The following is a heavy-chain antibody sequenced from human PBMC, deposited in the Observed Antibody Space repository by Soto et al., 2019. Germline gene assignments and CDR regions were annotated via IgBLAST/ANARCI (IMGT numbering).Heavy chain of an antibody. D-gene: IGHD3-10*01. CDR1: GGSFSGYY. CDR3: ARWRTYYYGSGSQNYYYYYGMDV. CDR2: INHSGST. Sequence: SETLSLTCAVYGGSFSGYYWSWIRQPPGKGLEWIGEINHSGSTNYNPSLKSRVTISVDTSKNQFSLKLSSVTAADTAVYYCARWRTYYYGSGSQNYYYYYGMDVWGQGTTVTVSS. J-gene: IGHJ6*02. V-gene: IGHV4-34*01.